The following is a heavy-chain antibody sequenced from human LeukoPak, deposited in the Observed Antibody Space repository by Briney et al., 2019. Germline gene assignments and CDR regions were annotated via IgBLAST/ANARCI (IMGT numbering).Heavy chain of an antibody. CDR2: IYPGDSDT. CDR3: ARHADIPYYYYYMDV. CDR1: GYSFTSYW. D-gene: IGHD2-21*01. V-gene: IGHV5-51*01. Sequence: GESLKISCKGSGYSFTSYWIGWVRQMPGKGLEWMGIIYPGDSDTRYSPSFQGQVAISADKSISTAYLQWSSLKASDTAMYYCARHADIPYYYYYMDVWGKGTTVTVSS. J-gene: IGHJ6*03.